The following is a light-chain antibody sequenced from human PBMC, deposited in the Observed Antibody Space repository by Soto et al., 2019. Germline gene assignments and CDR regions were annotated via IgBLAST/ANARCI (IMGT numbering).Light chain of an antibody. CDR1: QSVSSY. CDR2: GAS. V-gene: IGKV3-20*01. Sequence: EIVLTQSPATLSLSAGERATLSCRASQSVSSYLAWYQQKPGQAPRLLIYGASSRATGIPDRFSGSGSGTDFTLTISRLEPEYFAVYYCQQYGSSPQTFGQGTKVDIK. J-gene: IGKJ1*01. CDR3: QQYGSSPQT.